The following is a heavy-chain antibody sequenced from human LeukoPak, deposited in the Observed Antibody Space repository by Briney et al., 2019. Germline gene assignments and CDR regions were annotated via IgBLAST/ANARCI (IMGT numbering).Heavy chain of an antibody. CDR2: IYYSGST. Sequence: KPSETLSLTCTVSGGSISSYYWSWIRQPPGKGLEWIGYIYYSGSTNYNPSLKSRVTISVDKSENQFSLKRSSVSAADTAVYYCSRSIYYDFWSGYYSLTVGAFDIWGQGTMVTVSS. CDR3: SRSIYYDFWSGYYSLTVGAFDI. D-gene: IGHD3-3*01. V-gene: IGHV4-59*01. CDR1: GGSISSYY. J-gene: IGHJ3*02.